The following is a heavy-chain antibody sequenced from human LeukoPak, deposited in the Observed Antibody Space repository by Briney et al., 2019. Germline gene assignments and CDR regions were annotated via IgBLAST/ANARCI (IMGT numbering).Heavy chain of an antibody. J-gene: IGHJ4*02. CDR3: ARDRGGDCDLDFDY. Sequence: ASVKVSCKPSGYTFTSYGISWVRPAPGQGLERMGRISAYNGNTNYAQNLQGRVTMTTDTSTSKAYMELRSLKSDDTAVYYCARDRGGDCDLDFDYWGQGTLVTVSS. CDR1: GYTFTSYG. D-gene: IGHD2-21*02. V-gene: IGHV1-18*04. CDR2: ISAYNGNT.